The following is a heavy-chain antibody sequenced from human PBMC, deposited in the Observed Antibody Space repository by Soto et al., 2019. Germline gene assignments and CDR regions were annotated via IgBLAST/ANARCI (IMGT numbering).Heavy chain of an antibody. CDR3: AKGFRGQRVTRGDAFDI. Sequence: QVQLVESGGGVVQPGGSLRLSCAASGFTFSSYGMHWVRQAPGKGLEWVTFISFDGRETDYADSVKGRFTISRDNSKNTLYLQMNSLRAEDKAVYYCAKGFRGQRVTRGDAFDIWGQGTMVTVSS. D-gene: IGHD2-21*02. J-gene: IGHJ3*02. V-gene: IGHV3-30*18. CDR1: GFTFSSYG. CDR2: ISFDGRET.